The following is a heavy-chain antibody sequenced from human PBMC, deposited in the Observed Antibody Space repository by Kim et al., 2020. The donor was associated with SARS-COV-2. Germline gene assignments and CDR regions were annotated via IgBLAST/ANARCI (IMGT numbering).Heavy chain of an antibody. J-gene: IGHJ5*02. CDR1: GGSISSSSYY. CDR2: IYYSGST. Sequence: SETLSLTCTVSGGSISSSSYYWGWIRQPPGKGLEWIGSIYYSGSTYYNPSLKSRVTISVDTSKNQFSLKLSSVTAADTAVYYCARQQNSGSEGWFDPWGQGTLVTVSS. D-gene: IGHD1-26*01. V-gene: IGHV4-39*01. CDR3: ARQQNSGSEGWFDP.